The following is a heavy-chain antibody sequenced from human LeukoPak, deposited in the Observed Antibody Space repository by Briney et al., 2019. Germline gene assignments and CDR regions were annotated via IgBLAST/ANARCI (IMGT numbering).Heavy chain of an antibody. D-gene: IGHD3-10*01. Sequence: PGGSLRLSCAASGFTFSSYAMHWVRQAPGKGLEWVAVISYDGSNKYYADSVKGRFTISRDNSKNTLYLQMNSLRAEDTAVYYCARDWKGTLWFGELFPGYFDYWGQGTLVTVSS. V-gene: IGHV3-30*04. CDR3: ARDWKGTLWFGELFPGYFDY. CDR2: ISYDGSNK. J-gene: IGHJ4*02. CDR1: GFTFSSYA.